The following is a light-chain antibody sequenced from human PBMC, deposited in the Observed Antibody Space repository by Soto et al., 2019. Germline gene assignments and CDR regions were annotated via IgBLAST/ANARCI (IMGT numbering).Light chain of an antibody. J-gene: IGLJ1*01. CDR2: EGS. V-gene: IGLV2-23*01. CDR3: SSYAGRVTIFV. Sequence: QSALTQPASVSGSPGQSITISCTGTSNDVGFYDLVSWYQQHPGKAPKLLIYEGSKRPSGVSDRFSGSKSGNTASLTISGLQSEDEADYYCSSYAGRVTIFVSGPGTKVTVL. CDR1: SNDVGFYDL.